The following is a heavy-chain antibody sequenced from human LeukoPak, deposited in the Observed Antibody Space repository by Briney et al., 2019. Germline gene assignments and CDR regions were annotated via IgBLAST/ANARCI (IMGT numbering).Heavy chain of an antibody. CDR1: GFTFSSNG. Sequence: PGGSLRLSCAASGFTFSSNGTHWVRQAPGKGLECVAFIQNDGNNKKYADSVKGRFTISRDNSKNTLYLRMNSLRAEDTAVYYCARDWGTSSLYLVNWGQGTLVTVSS. D-gene: IGHD6-6*01. V-gene: IGHV3-30*02. CDR2: IQNDGNNK. J-gene: IGHJ4*02. CDR3: ARDWGTSSLYLVN.